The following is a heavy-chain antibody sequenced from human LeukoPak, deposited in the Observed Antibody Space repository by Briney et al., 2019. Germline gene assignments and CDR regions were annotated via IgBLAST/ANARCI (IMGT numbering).Heavy chain of an antibody. CDR1: GFTFSSYW. CDR3: ARHRVIAVAPGYFDY. V-gene: IGHV4-39*01. D-gene: IGHD6-19*01. Sequence: NPGGSLRLSCAASGFTFSSYWMYWVRQAPGKGLVWIGSIYYSGSAYYNPPLKSRVAISVDTSKSQFSLSLSSVTAADTAVFYCARHRVIAVAPGYFDYWGQGNLATVSS. J-gene: IGHJ4*02. CDR2: IYYSGSA.